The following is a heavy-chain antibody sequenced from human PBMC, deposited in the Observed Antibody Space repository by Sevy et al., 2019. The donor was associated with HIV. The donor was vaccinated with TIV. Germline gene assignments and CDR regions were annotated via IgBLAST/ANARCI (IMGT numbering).Heavy chain of an antibody. V-gene: IGHV1-18*01. Sequence: ASVKVSCKASGYTFTSYGISWVQQAPGQGLEWMGWISAYNGNKNYAQKLQGRVTMTTETSTSKAYMELRSLRSDDTAVYYCARDSSSSYYYYGMDVWGQGTTVTVSS. CDR2: ISAYNGNK. CDR3: ARDSSSSYYYYGMDV. D-gene: IGHD6-6*01. CDR1: GYTFTSYG. J-gene: IGHJ6*02.